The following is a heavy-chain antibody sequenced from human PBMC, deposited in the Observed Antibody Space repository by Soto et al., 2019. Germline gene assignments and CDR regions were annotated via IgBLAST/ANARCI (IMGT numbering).Heavy chain of an antibody. V-gene: IGHV1-69*13. CDR1: GGTFSRNT. CDR3: ARQFHYDSSGYYYAY. D-gene: IGHD3-22*01. Sequence: SVKVSCKASGGTFSRNTISWVRQAPGQGLEWMGGIIPIFGTANYAQKFQGRVTITADESTSTAYMELSRLRSEDTAVYYCARQFHYDSSGYYYAYWGQGTLVTVSS. J-gene: IGHJ4*02. CDR2: IIPIFGTA.